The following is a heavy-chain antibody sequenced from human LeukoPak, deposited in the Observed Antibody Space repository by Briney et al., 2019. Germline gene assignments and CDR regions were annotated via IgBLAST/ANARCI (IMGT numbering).Heavy chain of an antibody. J-gene: IGHJ4*02. Sequence: PGTLSLTPTVSVGSLSRYYWSWIRPPPRRGREWIGYIYYSGSTDYSPSIKSRVTISVDTSKNQFSMKLSSVTAADTAVYYCARKGYYDSSGPADYWGQGTLVTVSS. CDR1: VGSLSRYY. V-gene: IGHV4-59*12. CDR3: ARKGYYDSSGPADY. CDR2: IYYSGST. D-gene: IGHD3-22*01.